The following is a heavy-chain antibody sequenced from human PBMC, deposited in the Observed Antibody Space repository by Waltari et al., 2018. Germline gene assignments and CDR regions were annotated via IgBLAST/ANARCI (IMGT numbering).Heavy chain of an antibody. Sequence: QVQLVESGGGVVQHGRSLRLSCAASGFTLRRFGMHWVRQAPGKGLEWVAVIWHDGSNEYYVDSVKGRFTISRDNSKNTLYLQMNSLRAEDSAVYYCASQSTTLFDYWGQGTLVTVSS. CDR2: IWHDGSNE. V-gene: IGHV3-33*01. CDR1: GFTLRRFG. D-gene: IGHD2-15*01. CDR3: ASQSTTLFDY. J-gene: IGHJ4*02.